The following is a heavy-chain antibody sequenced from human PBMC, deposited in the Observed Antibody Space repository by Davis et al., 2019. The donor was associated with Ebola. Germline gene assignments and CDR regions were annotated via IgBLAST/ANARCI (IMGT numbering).Heavy chain of an antibody. V-gene: IGHV3-48*01. D-gene: IGHD3-3*01. Sequence: GESLKISCAASGFTFSSYSMNWVRQAPGKALEWVSYISSSPSTVYYADSVKGRFTISRDNAKNSLYLQMNSLRGEDTAVYYCARSGLSFGVVKYHYGMDAWGKGTTVTVSS. CDR3: ARSGLSFGVVKYHYGMDA. CDR1: GFTFSSYS. J-gene: IGHJ6*04. CDR2: ISSSPSTV.